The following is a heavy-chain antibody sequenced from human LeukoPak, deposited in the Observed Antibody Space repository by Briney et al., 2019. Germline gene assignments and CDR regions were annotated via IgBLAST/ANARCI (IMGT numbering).Heavy chain of an antibody. V-gene: IGHV3-23*01. CDR3: ATPPTYYDFWSGYPPVDY. Sequence: GGSLRLSCAASGFTFSSDAMSWVRQAPGKGLEWVSAIRGSGGSTYYADSVKGRFTISRDNSKNTLYLQMNSLRAEDTAVYYCATPPTYYDFWSGYPPVDYWGQGTLVTVSS. CDR2: IRGSGGST. D-gene: IGHD3-3*01. CDR1: GFTFSSDA. J-gene: IGHJ4*02.